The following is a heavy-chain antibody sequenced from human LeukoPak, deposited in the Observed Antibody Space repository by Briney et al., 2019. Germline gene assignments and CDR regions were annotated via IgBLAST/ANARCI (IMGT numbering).Heavy chain of an antibody. D-gene: IGHD5-24*01. CDR2: ISSSSSTI. V-gene: IGHV3-48*04. Sequence: GGSLRLSCAASGFTFSSYSMNWVRQAPGKGLEWVSYISSSSSTIYYADSVKGRFTISRDNAKNSLYLQMNSLRAEDTAVYYCAKGRWLQLPRYFDYWGQGTLVTVSS. J-gene: IGHJ4*02. CDR1: GFTFSSYS. CDR3: AKGRWLQLPRYFDY.